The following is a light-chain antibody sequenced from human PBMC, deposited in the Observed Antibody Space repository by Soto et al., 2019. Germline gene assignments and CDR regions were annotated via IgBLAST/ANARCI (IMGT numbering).Light chain of an antibody. V-gene: IGKV3-11*01. CDR2: DAS. CDR1: QSVSSY. Sequence: LSHSLATLSLTKGERATLSCRASQSVSSYLAWYQQKPGQAPRLLIYDASNRATGIPARFSGSGSGTDFTLTISSLEPEDFAVYYCQQRSNWPLTFGGGTKVDIK. J-gene: IGKJ4*01. CDR3: QQRSNWPLT.